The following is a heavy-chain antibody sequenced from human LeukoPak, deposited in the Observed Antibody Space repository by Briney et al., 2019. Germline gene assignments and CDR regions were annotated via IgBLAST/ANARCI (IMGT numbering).Heavy chain of an antibody. CDR2: ILYSGST. D-gene: IGHD3-22*01. CDR3: ARVPFRSYYDSSGYCFDY. V-gene: IGHV4-59*08. Sequence: SETLSLTCTVSGGSISTYYWSWIRQPPGKGLEWIGYILYSGSTSYNPSLKSRVTMSVDTSKSRFSLELSSVTAADTAVYYCARVPFRSYYDSSGYCFDYWGQGTLVTVSS. J-gene: IGHJ4*02. CDR1: GGSISTYY.